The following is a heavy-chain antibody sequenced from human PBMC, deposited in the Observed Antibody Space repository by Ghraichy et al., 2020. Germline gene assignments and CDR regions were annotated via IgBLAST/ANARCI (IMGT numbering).Heavy chain of an antibody. J-gene: IGHJ4*02. V-gene: IGHV3-23*01. CDR3: AKIHIVVVTAIPAFDY. CDR2: ISGSGGST. Sequence: GGSLRLSCAASGFTFSSYAMSWVRQAPGKGLEWVSAISGSGGSTYYADSVKGRFTISRDNSKNTLYLQMNSLRAEDTAVYYCAKIHIVVVTAIPAFDYWGQGTQVTVSS. CDR1: GFTFSSYA. D-gene: IGHD2-21*02.